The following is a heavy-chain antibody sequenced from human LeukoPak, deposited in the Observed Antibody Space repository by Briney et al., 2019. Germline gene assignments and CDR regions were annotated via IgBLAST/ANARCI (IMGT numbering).Heavy chain of an antibody. Sequence: PGGSLRLSCAASGFTFSRYSMNWVRQAPGKGLEWVSCISSSNVDSVKGRFTISRDNAKNSLYLQMNSLRAEDTAVYYCARGFRGWLVRRVSGGNALDIWGQGTMVTVSS. CDR2: ISSS. J-gene: IGHJ3*02. CDR1: GFTFSRYS. V-gene: IGHV3-21*04. D-gene: IGHD3-22*01. CDR3: ARGFRGWLVRRVSGGNALDI.